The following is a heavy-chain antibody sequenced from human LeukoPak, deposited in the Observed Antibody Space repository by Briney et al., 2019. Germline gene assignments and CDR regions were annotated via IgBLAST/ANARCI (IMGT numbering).Heavy chain of an antibody. CDR3: ARDLGSLGFFDY. CDR2: INPNSGGT. CDR1: GYTFTGYY. V-gene: IGHV1-2*02. D-gene: IGHD6-25*01. Sequence: ASVKASCKASGYTFTGYYMHWVRQAPGQGLEWMGWINPNSGGTNYAQKFQGRVTMTRDTSISTAYMELSRLRSDDTAVYYCARDLGSLGFFDYWGQGTLVTVSS. J-gene: IGHJ4*02.